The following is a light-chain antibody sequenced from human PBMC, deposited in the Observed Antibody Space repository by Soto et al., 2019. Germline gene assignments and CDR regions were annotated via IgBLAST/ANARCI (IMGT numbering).Light chain of an antibody. CDR1: SSDVGGYNY. CDR3: SSYAGTHIV. Sequence: QSALTQPPSASGSPGQSVTISFTGTSSDVGGYNYVSWYQQHPGKAPKLMIYDVTKRPSGVPDRFSGSKSGNTASLTVSGLLAEDEADYYCSSYAGTHIVFGTGTKLTVL. V-gene: IGLV2-8*01. J-gene: IGLJ1*01. CDR2: DVT.